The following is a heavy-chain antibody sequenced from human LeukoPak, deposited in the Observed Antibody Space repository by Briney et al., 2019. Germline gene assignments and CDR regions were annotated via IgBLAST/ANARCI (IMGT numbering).Heavy chain of an antibody. CDR1: RFTFSSYA. CDR3: AKLKGDTAMVTLAINYYYMDV. J-gene: IGHJ6*03. Sequence: GGSLRLACAASRFTFSSYAMSWVRQAPGKGLGWVSAISGSGGRTYYADSRKGRLTISRDNAENSLYLQMNSLRAEDTAVYYCAKLKGDTAMVTLAINYYYMDVWGKGTTVTISS. V-gene: IGHV3-23*01. CDR2: ISGSGGRT. D-gene: IGHD5-18*01.